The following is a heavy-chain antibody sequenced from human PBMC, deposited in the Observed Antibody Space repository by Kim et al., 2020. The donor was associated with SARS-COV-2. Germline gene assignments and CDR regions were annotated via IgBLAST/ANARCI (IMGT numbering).Heavy chain of an antibody. CDR1: GFTFSSSW. Sequence: GGSLRLSCAASGFTFSSSWMTWVRQTPGKGLEWVANIKQDGSDKFYVDSVKGRFTISRDNAENSLYLQMNSLRAEDTATYHCARAAIGWGPYYYYGLDVWGQGTMVTVSS. D-gene: IGHD3-16*01. V-gene: IGHV3-7*03. CDR3: ARAAIGWGPYYYYGLDV. CDR2: IKQDGSDK. J-gene: IGHJ6*02.